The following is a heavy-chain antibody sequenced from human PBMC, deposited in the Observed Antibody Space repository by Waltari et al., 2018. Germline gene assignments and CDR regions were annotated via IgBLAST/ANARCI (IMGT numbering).Heavy chain of an antibody. CDR2: VLGSGRT. V-gene: IGHV4-4*02. Sequence: QLQLQESGPGLVKPSVTLSLICALSGYSMIYWWSWVRQPPGKGLEWIGQVLGSGRTNYNPSFASRVTISLDTSTHQFALKMTSATAADTALYYCARDRGRGLYLDTWGQGILVTVSP. CDR1: GYSMIYW. J-gene: IGHJ4*02. CDR3: ARDRGRGLYLDT. D-gene: IGHD2-15*01.